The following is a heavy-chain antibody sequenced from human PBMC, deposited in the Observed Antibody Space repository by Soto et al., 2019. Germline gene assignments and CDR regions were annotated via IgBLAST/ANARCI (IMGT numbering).Heavy chain of an antibody. CDR2: ISVYNGDT. V-gene: IGHV1-18*04. Sequence: QVQLVQSGAEVKKPGASVKVSCKASGYAFITYGVTWVRQAPGQGLEWMGWISVYNGDTDYAQKIQDRVFMTTDTATSTAHREVRSLTSDDTAVYYCARSRAAGWYYYGLDVWGQGTTVTVSS. CDR1: GYAFITYG. CDR3: ARSRAAGWYYYGLDV. J-gene: IGHJ6*02. D-gene: IGHD6-19*01.